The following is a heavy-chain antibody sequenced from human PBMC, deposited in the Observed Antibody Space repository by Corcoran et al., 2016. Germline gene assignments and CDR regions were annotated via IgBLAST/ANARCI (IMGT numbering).Heavy chain of an antibody. Sequence: QVQLQQSGPGLVKPSQTLSLTCAISGDSVSSNSAAWNWIRQSPSRGLEWLGRTYYRSKWYNDYAVSVKSRITINPDTSKNQISLQLNSVTPEDTAVEYCARHLPPWALSVRGGGVCDSWGQGTRVT. V-gene: IGHV6-1*01. D-gene: IGHD3-10*02. CDR2: TYYRSKWYN. CDR1: GDSVSSNSAA. CDR3: ARHLPPWALSVRGGGVCDS. J-gene: IGHJ3*02.